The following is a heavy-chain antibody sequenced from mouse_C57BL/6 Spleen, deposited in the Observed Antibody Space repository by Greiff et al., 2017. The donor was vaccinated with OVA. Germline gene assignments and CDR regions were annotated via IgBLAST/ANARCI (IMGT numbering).Heavy chain of an antibody. J-gene: IGHJ4*01. CDR2: ISSGGDYI. D-gene: IGHD1-1*01. V-gene: IGHV5-9-1*02. Sequence: EVKVEESGAGLVKPGGSLKLSCAASGFTFSSYAMSWVRQTPEKRLEWVAYISSGGDYIYYADTVTGRFTISRDNARNTLYLQMSSLKSEDTAMYYWTRGGITRDYAMDYWGQGTSVTVSS. CDR3: TRGGITRDYAMDY. CDR1: GFTFSSYA.